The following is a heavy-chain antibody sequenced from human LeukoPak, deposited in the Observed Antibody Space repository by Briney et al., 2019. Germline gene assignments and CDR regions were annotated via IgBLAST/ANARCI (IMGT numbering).Heavy chain of an antibody. Sequence: PSETLSLTCTVSGDSVTSYYWSWIRQPPGKGLEWIGYIYYSGSTNYNPSLKSRVTISVDTSKDQLSLKLSTVTAADTAVYYCARHGIPPTGTYGRDNWFDPWGQGTLVTVSS. CDR1: GDSVTSYY. J-gene: IGHJ5*02. V-gene: IGHV4-59*08. D-gene: IGHD1-26*01. CDR2: IYYSGST. CDR3: ARHGIPPTGTYGRDNWFDP.